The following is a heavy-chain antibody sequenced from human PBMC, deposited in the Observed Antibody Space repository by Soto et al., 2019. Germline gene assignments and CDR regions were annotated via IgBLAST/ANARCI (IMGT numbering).Heavy chain of an antibody. CDR2: ISWNSGSI. D-gene: IGHD3-16*02. J-gene: IGHJ4*02. CDR1: GFTFDDYA. Sequence: EVQLVESGGGLVQPGRSLRLSCAASGFTFDDYAMHWVRQAPGKGLEWVSGISWNSGSIGYADSVKGRFTISRDNAKNSLYLQMNSLRAEDTALYYCAKGGWYDYIWGSYRPHFDYWGQGTLVTVSS. V-gene: IGHV3-9*01. CDR3: AKGGWYDYIWGSYRPHFDY.